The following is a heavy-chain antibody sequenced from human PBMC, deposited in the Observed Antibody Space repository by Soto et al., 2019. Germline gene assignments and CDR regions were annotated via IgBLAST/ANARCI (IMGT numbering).Heavy chain of an antibody. D-gene: IGHD4-17*01. CDR2: IYYRGTT. CDR1: GGSISSXXYY. CDR3: ARDYGDYQFDY. V-gene: IGHV4-39*02. Sequence: ETLSLTCTVSGGSISSXXYYWGWIRQPPGKGLEWIGNIYYRGTTYYNPSLKSRVTISVDTSKNQFSLKLASVTAADTAVYYCARDYGDYQFDYWGQGTLVTVSS. J-gene: IGHJ4*02.